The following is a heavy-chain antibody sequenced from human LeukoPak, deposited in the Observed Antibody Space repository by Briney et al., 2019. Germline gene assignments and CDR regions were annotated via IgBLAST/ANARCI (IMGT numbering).Heavy chain of an antibody. CDR3: ARLNRLHWDLGE. D-gene: IGHD4-11*01. J-gene: IGHJ4*02. V-gene: IGHV3-23*01. CDR2: VGDNGGGA. CDR1: GFIFSVGA. Sequence: GGSLRLSCVGSGFIFSVGAMGWVRQAPGRGLEWVAWVGDNGGGAHSADSVRGRFTISKDNSKNTVYLQMNSLRPEDTAVYYCARLNRLHWDLGEGGQGVLVTVSS.